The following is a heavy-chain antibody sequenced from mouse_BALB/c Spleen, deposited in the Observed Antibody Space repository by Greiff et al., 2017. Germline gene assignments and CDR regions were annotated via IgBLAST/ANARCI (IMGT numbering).Heavy chain of an antibody. CDR2: IWSGGST. CDR3: ARNSEVYYGNVFAY. CDR1: GFSLTSYG. V-gene: IGHV2-2*02. J-gene: IGHJ3*01. Sequence: VQVVESGPGLVQPSQSLSITCTVSGFSLTSYGVHWVRQSPGKGLEWLGVIWSGGSTDYNAAFISRLSISKDNSKSQVFFKMNSLQANDTAIYYGARNSEVYYGNVFAYWGQGTLVTVSA. D-gene: IGHD2-1*01.